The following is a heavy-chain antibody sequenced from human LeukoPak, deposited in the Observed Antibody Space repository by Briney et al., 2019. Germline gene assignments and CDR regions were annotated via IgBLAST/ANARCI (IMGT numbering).Heavy chain of an antibody. J-gene: IGHJ4*02. V-gene: IGHV3-23*01. Sequence: PGGSLRLSCAASGFAFSTYAMSWVRRAPRKGLEWVSVISGSGGSTYYADSVKGRFTISRDNSKNTLYLQMNSLRAEDTAVYYCANRKSSLGYCSGGSCYPYFDNWGQGTLVTVSS. CDR2: ISGSGGST. CDR1: GFAFSTYA. CDR3: ANRKSSLGYCSGGSCYPYFDN. D-gene: IGHD2-15*01.